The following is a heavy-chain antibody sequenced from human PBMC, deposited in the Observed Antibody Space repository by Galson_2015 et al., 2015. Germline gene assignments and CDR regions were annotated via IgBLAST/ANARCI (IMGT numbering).Heavy chain of an antibody. V-gene: IGHV3-30*18. J-gene: IGHJ6*02. CDR1: GFTFSTYG. Sequence: SLRLSCAASGFTFSTYGMHWVRQAPGKGLEWVAVISYDGSNKYYGDSVKGRFTISRDNSKNTLYLQMNSLRAEDTAVYYCAKDFGRGSVLTMTCYYYGIEVWGQGTTVTGCS. CDR3: AKDFGRGSVLTMTCYYYGIEV. CDR2: ISYDGSNK. D-gene: IGHD4/OR15-4a*01.